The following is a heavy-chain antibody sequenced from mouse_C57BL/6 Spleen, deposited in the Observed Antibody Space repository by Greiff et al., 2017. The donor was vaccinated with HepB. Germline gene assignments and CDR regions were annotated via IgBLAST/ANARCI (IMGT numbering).Heavy chain of an antibody. CDR2: IYPGDGDT. J-gene: IGHJ1*03. V-gene: IGHV1-82*01. CDR1: GYAFSSSW. CDR3: AKSWGGYFDV. D-gene: IGHD4-1*01. Sequence: VQLQQSGPELVKPGASVKISCKVSGYAFSSSWMNWVKQRPGKGLEWIGRIYPGDGDTNYNGKFKGKATLTADKSSSTAYMQLSSLTSEDSAVYFCAKSWGGYFDVWGTGTTVTVSS.